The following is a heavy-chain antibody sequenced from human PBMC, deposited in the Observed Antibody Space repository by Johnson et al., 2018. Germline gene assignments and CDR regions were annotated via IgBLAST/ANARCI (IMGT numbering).Heavy chain of an antibody. D-gene: IGHD6-19*01. V-gene: IGHV3-9*01. J-gene: IGHJ1*01. CDR1: GFTFDDYA. CDR2: ISWNSGSI. Sequence: VQSGRSLRLSCAASGFTFDDYAMHWVRQAPGKGLEWVSGISWNSGSIGYADSVKGRFTIARDNSKNTLYLQMNSLRAEDTALYYCAKAHSSGWYTYFQYWGQGTLVTVSS. CDR3: AKAHSSGWYTYFQY.